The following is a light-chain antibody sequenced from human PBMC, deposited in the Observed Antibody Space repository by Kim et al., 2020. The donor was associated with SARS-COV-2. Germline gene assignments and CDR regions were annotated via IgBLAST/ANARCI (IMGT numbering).Light chain of an antibody. J-gene: IGKJ1*01. V-gene: IGKV1-5*03. Sequence: SVGNSVIISSRARQSSFTCLAWYQQKPGKVPNLLIYRVSSMESGIAERFSGSGSGTEFTLTIGSLEPEDVAIYYCQQYGSYPRTFGQGTKVDIK. CDR2: RVS. CDR1: QSSFTC. CDR3: QQYGSYPRT.